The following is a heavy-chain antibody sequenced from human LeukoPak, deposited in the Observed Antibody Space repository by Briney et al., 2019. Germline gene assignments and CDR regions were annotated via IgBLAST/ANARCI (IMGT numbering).Heavy chain of an antibody. CDR3: AKVFSNYYHTQYYFDY. CDR1: GFTFSTYS. Sequence: GASLRLSCAASGFTFSTYSMTWVRQAPGKGLEWVSTVSGNGDHTYYADSVKGRFTISRDKSRNTLYLQMNSLGAEDTAVYYCAKVFSNYYHTQYYFDYWGQGTLVTVSS. CDR2: VSGNGDHT. V-gene: IGHV3-23*01. D-gene: IGHD3-22*01. J-gene: IGHJ4*02.